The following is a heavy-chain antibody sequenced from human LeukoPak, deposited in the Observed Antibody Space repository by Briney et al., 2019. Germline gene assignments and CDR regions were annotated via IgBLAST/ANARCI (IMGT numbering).Heavy chain of an antibody. V-gene: IGHV1-8*01. CDR1: GYTFTSYD. CDR2: MNPNSGST. CDR3: ARDIAAAGNY. J-gene: IGHJ4*02. D-gene: IGHD6-13*01. Sequence: ASVKVSCKASGYTFTSYDINWVRQATGQGLEWMGGMNPNSGSTGYAQKVQGRVTMTMNTAISTAYMELSSLRSEDTAVYYCARDIAAAGNYWGQGTLVTVSS.